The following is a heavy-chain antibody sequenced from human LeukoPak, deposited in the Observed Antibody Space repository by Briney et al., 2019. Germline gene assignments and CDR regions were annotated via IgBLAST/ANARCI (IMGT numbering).Heavy chain of an antibody. V-gene: IGHV4-39*02. Sequence: PSETLSLTCTASGDSITNSNYYWGWVRQSPGRGLEWLGNIFYNGGPYYNPSLKSRVAISVDTSKNHFSLTLNAVTAADTAVYYCASYSGIYSAFEIWSQGTLVTVSS. CDR2: IFYNGGP. J-gene: IGHJ3*02. CDR1: GDSITNSNYY. CDR3: ASYSGIYSAFEI. D-gene: IGHD1-26*01.